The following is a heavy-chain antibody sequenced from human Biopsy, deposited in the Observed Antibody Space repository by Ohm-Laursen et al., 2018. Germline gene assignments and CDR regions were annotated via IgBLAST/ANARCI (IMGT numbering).Heavy chain of an antibody. Sequence: SETLSLTCTVSGGSFTGHYWTWIRQPPGKGLEWIGHISHTGYTSYKSSLKSRVTISLDTSRKHFSLRVTSLAAADTAVYYCARGSNEYGGLYFPHWGQGTLVTVSS. V-gene: IGHV4-59*11. CDR1: GGSFTGHY. D-gene: IGHD4-23*01. CDR2: ISHTGYT. J-gene: IGHJ1*01. CDR3: ARGSNEYGGLYFPH.